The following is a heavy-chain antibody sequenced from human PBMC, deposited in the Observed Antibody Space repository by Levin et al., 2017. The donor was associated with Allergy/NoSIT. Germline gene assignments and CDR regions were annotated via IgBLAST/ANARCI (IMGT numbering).Heavy chain of an antibody. V-gene: IGHV3-7*01. CDR3: ARTYYYDSGGQLYTFDI. CDR1: KFNFRSYW. D-gene: IGHD3-22*01. J-gene: IGHJ3*02. Sequence: PSGGSLRLSCTASKFNFRSYWMSWVRQAPGKGLEWVATINEHGTEKCYVDSVKGRFTFSRDNAKNSLFLQMNNLRAEDTAVYYCARTYYYDSGGQLYTFDIWGQGTMVTVSS. CDR2: INEHGTEK.